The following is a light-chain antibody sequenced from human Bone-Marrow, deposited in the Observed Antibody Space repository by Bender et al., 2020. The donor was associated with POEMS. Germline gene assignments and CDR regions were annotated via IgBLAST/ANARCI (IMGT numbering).Light chain of an antibody. CDR3: QVWDSSSDHHV. V-gene: IGLV3-25*02. Sequence: SLELRQPPSVSVSPGQTARITCSGDALANHYTFWYQQRPGQAPVMVMSKDIERPSGIPERFSGSNSGNTATLTISRVEAGDEADYYCQVWDSSSDHHVFATGTKVTVL. J-gene: IGLJ1*01. CDR2: KDI. CDR1: ALANHY.